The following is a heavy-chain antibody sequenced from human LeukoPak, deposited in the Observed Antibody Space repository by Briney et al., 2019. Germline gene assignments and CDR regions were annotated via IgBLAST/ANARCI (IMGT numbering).Heavy chain of an antibody. CDR3: AKSYEEPRSWSGPADY. J-gene: IGHJ4*02. D-gene: IGHD6-13*01. CDR2: IWYDASNK. Sequence: PGGSLRLSCAASGITFSYYGMHWVRQAPGKGLESVAIIWYDASNKYYANSVKGRFANSRDNPKNALYLQMNDLRDEDTAVYYCAKSYEEPRSWSGPADYWGQGTLVIVSS. V-gene: IGHV3-33*06. CDR1: GITFSYYG.